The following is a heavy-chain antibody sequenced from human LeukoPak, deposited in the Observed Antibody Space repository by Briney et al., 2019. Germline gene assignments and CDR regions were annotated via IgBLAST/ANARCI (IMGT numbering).Heavy chain of an antibody. D-gene: IGHD6-13*01. J-gene: IGHJ4*02. CDR1: GFTFSSYA. CDR2: ISYDGSSK. CDR3: ARVGDSSSWYEVDY. Sequence: GGSLRLSCAASGFTFSSYAMHWVRQAPGKGLEGVAVISYDGSSKYYADSVKGRFTISRDNSKNTLYLQMNSLRAEDTAVYYCARVGDSSSWYEVDYWGQGTLVTVSS. V-gene: IGHV3-30-3*01.